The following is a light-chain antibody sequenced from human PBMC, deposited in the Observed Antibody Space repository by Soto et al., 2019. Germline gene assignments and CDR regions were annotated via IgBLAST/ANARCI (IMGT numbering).Light chain of an antibody. Sequence: DIQMTQSPSTLSASVGDRVTITCRASQSISSWLAWYKQKPGKAPKLLIYDASSLESGVPSRFRGSGSGTEFTLTISSLQPDDFATYYCQQYNSYSRTFGQGTKVDIK. J-gene: IGKJ1*01. CDR1: QSISSW. CDR2: DAS. CDR3: QQYNSYSRT. V-gene: IGKV1-5*01.